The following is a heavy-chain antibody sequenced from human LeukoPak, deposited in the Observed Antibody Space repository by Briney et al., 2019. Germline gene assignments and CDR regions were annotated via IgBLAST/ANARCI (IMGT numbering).Heavy chain of an antibody. J-gene: IGHJ1*01. CDR2: IKSDGKT. V-gene: IGHV3-74*01. CDR3: ARAPSEVGGYYPEYFRH. Sequence: GGSLRLSCEASGFTFSRYWMHWVRQAPGKGLVWVSRIKSDGKTNYADSVKGRFTISRDNAKNTVSLQMNSLRPHVTSVYYCARAPSEVGGYYPEYFRHWGQGTLVTVSS. D-gene: IGHD3-3*01. CDR1: GFTFSRYW.